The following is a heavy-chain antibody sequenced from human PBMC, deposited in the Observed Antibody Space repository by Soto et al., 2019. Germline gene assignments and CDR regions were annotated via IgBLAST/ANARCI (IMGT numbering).Heavy chain of an antibody. Sequence: PGGSLRLSCAASGFTFSSYGMHWVRQAPGKGLEWVAVISYDGSNKYYAVSVMGRFTISRDNSKNTLYLQMNSLRAEDTAVYYCAKEGYYDSSGQPFYFDYWGQGSLVTVSS. CDR1: GFTFSSYG. CDR3: AKEGYYDSSGQPFYFDY. J-gene: IGHJ4*02. CDR2: ISYDGSNK. V-gene: IGHV3-30*18. D-gene: IGHD3-22*01.